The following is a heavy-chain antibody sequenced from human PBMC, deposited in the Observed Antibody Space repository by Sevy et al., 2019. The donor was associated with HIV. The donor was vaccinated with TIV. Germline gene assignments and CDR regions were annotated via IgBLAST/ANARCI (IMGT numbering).Heavy chain of an antibody. CDR3: ARFNYGDYTAYFDF. V-gene: IGHV2-5*02. J-gene: IGHJ4*02. D-gene: IGHD4-17*01. CDR1: GFSLSTSGVG. CDR2: IYWDDGK. Sequence: SGPTLVNPTQTLTLTCTFSGFSLSTSGVGVGWIRQPPGKALEWLTLIYWDDGKRYSPSLKSGLTITKDTSKRQVVLTMTNMDPVDTATYFCARFNYGDYTAYFDFWGQGTLVTVSS.